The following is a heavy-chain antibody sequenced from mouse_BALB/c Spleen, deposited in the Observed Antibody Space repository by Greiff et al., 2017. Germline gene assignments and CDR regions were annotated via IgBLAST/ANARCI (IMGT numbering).Heavy chain of an antibody. CDR1: GFTFSSFG. CDR2: ISSGSSTI. Sequence: EVKLVESGGGLVQPGGSRKLSCAASGFTFSSFGMHWVRQAPEKWLEWVAYISSGSSTIYYADTVKGRFTISRDNPKNTLFLQMTSLRSEDTAMYYCARSEGYAMDYWGQGTSVTVSS. CDR3: ARSEGYAMDY. J-gene: IGHJ4*01. V-gene: IGHV5-17*02.